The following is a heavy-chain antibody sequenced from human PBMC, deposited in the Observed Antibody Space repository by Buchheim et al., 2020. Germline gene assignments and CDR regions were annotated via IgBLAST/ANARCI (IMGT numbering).Heavy chain of an antibody. CDR1: GGSISSYY. J-gene: IGHJ6*02. Sequence: QVQLQESGPGLVKPSETLSLTCTVSGGSISSYYWSWIRQPPGKGLEWIGYIYYSGSTNYNPSLKSRVTISVDTSKNQFFLKLSSVTAADTAVYYCARDRYDFWSGYPPGMGMDVWGQGTT. D-gene: IGHD3-3*01. V-gene: IGHV4-59*01. CDR2: IYYSGST. CDR3: ARDRYDFWSGYPPGMGMDV.